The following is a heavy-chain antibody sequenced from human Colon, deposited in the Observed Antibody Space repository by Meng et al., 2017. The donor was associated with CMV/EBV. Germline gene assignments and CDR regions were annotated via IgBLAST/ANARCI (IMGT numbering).Heavy chain of an antibody. CDR3: AKDVVTGDGADAFDV. D-gene: IGHD7-27*01. CDR1: GFTFSSYW. V-gene: IGHV3-7*03. J-gene: IGHJ3*01. Sequence: GGSLRLSCAASGFTFSSYWMSWVRQAPGKGLEWVANIKQDGSEKYYVDSVKGRFTASRDNARNSLYLLMNGLRAEDTALYYCAKDVVTGDGADAFDVWGQGTMVTVSS. CDR2: IKQDGSEK.